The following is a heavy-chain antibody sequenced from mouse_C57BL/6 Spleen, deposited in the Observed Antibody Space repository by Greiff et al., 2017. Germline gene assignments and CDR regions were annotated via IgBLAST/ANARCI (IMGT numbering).Heavy chain of an antibody. Sequence: VQLQQSGAELVRPGASVTLSCKASGYTFTDYEMHWVKQTPVHGLEWIGAIEPETGGTAYNQKFKGKAILTADKSSSTAYMELRSLTSEDSAVYYCTRHYSNYEGYYYAMDYWGQGTSVTVSS. V-gene: IGHV1-15*01. D-gene: IGHD2-5*01. J-gene: IGHJ4*01. CDR1: GYTFTDYE. CDR3: TRHYSNYEGYYYAMDY. CDR2: IEPETGGT.